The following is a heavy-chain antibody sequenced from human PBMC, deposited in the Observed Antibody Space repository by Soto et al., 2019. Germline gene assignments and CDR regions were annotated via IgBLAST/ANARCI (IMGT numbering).Heavy chain of an antibody. D-gene: IGHD2-21*01. Sequence: QVQLQESGPGLVKPSQTLSLTCTVSGGSISDGAYYWSWIRQPPGKGLEWIGHIYYSGNTYNNPSLKSRLTISVDTSKNHFSLNLNSVTAADTAVYYCASGLSGDKVDQWGQGTLVTVSS. CDR3: ASGLSGDKVDQ. J-gene: IGHJ4*02. CDR2: IYYSGNT. V-gene: IGHV4-30-4*01. CDR1: GGSISDGAYY.